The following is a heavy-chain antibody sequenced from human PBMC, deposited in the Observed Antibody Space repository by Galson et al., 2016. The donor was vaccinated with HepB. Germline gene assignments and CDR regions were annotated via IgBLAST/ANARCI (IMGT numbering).Heavy chain of an antibody. Sequence: SLRLSCAASGFTVSSNYMSWVRQAPGKGLEWVSVIYTDGSTYYADYVKGRFTISRVNSKNTLYLQMSSLRAEDTAVYYCARVPYSSSRLFLSRVNAYYYYMDVWGKGTTVTVSS. CDR1: GFTVSSNY. CDR2: IYTDGST. V-gene: IGHV3-53*01. CDR3: ARVPYSSSRLFLSRVNAYYYYMDV. J-gene: IGHJ6*03. D-gene: IGHD6-13*01.